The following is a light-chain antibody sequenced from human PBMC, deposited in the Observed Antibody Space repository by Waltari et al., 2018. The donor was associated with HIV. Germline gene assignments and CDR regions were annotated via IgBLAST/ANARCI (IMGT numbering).Light chain of an antibody. Sequence: DIVMTQSPDSLAVSLGERATINCTSSRTVFYSSDNRNYLAWYLQRPGHSPRVLIFGASTRAYGVPDRFSGSGSGTDFSLTLSSLQADDVGIYYCQQYYSVPPTFGGGTKVEI. J-gene: IGKJ4*01. CDR1: RTVFYSSDNRNY. CDR2: GAS. CDR3: QQYYSVPPT. V-gene: IGKV4-1*01.